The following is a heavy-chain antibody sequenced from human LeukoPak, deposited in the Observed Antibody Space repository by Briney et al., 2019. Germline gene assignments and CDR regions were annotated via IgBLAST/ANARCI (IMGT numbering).Heavy chain of an antibody. CDR3: ARGQSPSYYDMDV. D-gene: IGHD6-19*01. CDR1: GFTVTSNF. CDR2: IHSGGTT. V-gene: IGHV3-66*01. Sequence: GGSLRLSCTAPGFTVTSNFMSWVRQAPGKGLEWVSVIHSGGTTYYADSVKGRFTISRDNSKNTLYLQMNSLRAEDTAVYHCARGQSPSYYDMDVWGQGTTVTVSS. J-gene: IGHJ6*02.